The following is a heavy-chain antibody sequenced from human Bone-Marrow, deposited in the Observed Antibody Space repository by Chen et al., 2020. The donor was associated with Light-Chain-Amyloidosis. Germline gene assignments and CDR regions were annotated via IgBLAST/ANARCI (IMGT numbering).Heavy chain of an antibody. Sequence: ITLKESGPTLVKPTQTLTLSCTFSGFSLSTSAVAVGWIRQPPGKALEWLALIYLDGDKRYSPSLKSRITITKDTSKNQVVLTVTNLDPVDTATYHCAHMYFASGSYFLIDYWGPGTLVTVSS. CDR3: AHMYFASGSYFLIDY. D-gene: IGHD3-10*01. CDR2: IYLDGDK. V-gene: IGHV2-5*02. J-gene: IGHJ4*02. CDR1: GFSLSTSAVA.